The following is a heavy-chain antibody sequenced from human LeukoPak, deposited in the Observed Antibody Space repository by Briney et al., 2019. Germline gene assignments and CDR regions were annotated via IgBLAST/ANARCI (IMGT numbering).Heavy chain of an antibody. CDR1: GFTFNTHG. V-gene: IGHV3-30*02. Sequence: GGSLRLSCATSGFTFNTHGMHWVRQAPGKGPEWVAFVEHDGTKKYLDSVKGRFTISRDNSESALYLQMNSLRAEDTAVYYCAKDQGLGVSTHLLNFDYWGQGTLITVSS. J-gene: IGHJ4*02. CDR3: AKDQGLGVSTHLLNFDY. D-gene: IGHD3-16*01. CDR2: VEHDGTK.